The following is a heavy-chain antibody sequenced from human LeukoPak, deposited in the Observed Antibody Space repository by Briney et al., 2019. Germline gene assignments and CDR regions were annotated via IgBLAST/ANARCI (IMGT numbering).Heavy chain of an antibody. J-gene: IGHJ4*02. CDR1: GGSFSGYY. D-gene: IGHD3-22*01. Sequence: SETLSLTCAVYGGSFSGYYWSWIRQPPGKGLEWIGRIYTSGSTNYNPSLKSRVTISVDTSKNQFSLKLSSVTAADTAVYYCARDRLSYYDSSGFDYWGQGTLVTVSS. CDR3: ARDRLSYYDSSGFDY. V-gene: IGHV4-59*10. CDR2: IYTSGST.